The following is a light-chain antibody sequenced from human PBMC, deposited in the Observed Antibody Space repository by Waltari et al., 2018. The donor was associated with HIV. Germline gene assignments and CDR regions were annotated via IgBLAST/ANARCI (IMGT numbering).Light chain of an antibody. Sequence: DVQMTQSPSTLSASVGDRVALTCRASQIINNWLAWYQQKPGRPPKLLIYKTSNLESGVPARFIGSGSGAEFTLTIDGLQPDDFATYFCQQYNSHSYTFGQGTRLDI. J-gene: IGKJ2*01. CDR2: KTS. CDR3: QQYNSHSYT. V-gene: IGKV1-5*03. CDR1: QIINNW.